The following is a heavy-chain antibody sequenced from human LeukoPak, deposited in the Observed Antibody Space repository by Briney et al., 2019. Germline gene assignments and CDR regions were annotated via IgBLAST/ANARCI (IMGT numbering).Heavy chain of an antibody. V-gene: IGHV1-2*04. J-gene: IGHJ6*02. CDR1: GFTFCSYY. CDR2: INPNSGGT. CDR3: ARGVYLDYYYGMDV. Sequence: GASVKLSCKTFGFTFCSYYIQWVRQAPGQGLEWMGWINPNSGGTNYAQKFQGWVTMTRDTSISTAYMELSRLRSDDTAVYYCARGVYLDYYYGMDVWGQGTTVTVSS. D-gene: IGHD6-6*01.